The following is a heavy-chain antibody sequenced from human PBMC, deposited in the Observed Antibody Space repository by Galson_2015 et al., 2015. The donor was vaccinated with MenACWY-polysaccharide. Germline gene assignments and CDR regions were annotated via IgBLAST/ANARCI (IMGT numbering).Heavy chain of an antibody. CDR1: GYTFTSYD. V-gene: IGHV1-8*01. J-gene: IGHJ3*02. CDR2: MNPNSGNT. CDR3: ARDIVVVPAANIVGAFDI. Sequence: VKVSCKASGYTFTSYDINWVRQATGQGLEWMGWMNPNSGNTGYAQKFQGRVTMTRNTSISTAYMELSSLRSEDTAVYYCARDIVVVPAANIVGAFDIWGQGTMVTVSS. D-gene: IGHD2-2*01.